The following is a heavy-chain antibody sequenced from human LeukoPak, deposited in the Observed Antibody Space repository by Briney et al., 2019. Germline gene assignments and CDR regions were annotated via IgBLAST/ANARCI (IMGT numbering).Heavy chain of an antibody. D-gene: IGHD4/OR15-4a*01. Sequence: SETLSLTCTVSGGSISSYYWSWIRQPPGKGLEWIGYIYYSGSTNYNPSLKSRVTISVDTSKNQFSLKLSSVTAADTAVYYCAKVFPTDYGRRNLIEAPNLWYWGQGTLVTVSS. CDR2: IYYSGST. V-gene: IGHV4-59*01. CDR3: AKVFPTDYGRRNLIEAPNLWY. J-gene: IGHJ4*02. CDR1: GGSISSYY.